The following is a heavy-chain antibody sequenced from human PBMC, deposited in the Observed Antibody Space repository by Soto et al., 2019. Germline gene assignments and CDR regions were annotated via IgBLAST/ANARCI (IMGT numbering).Heavy chain of an antibody. CDR2: FRSGGGT. CDR1: GDSISSYN. D-gene: IGHD3-10*01. Sequence: QVQLQESGPGLVKPSETLSLTCTVSGDSISSYNLAWIRQPPRKGLEWIGYFRSGGGTSYNPSLKSRVAISADTSMKQFSLRLSSVPAADTALYYCVRQGIGVLHGLVDVWGQGTTVTVSS. J-gene: IGHJ6*02. V-gene: IGHV4-59*08. CDR3: VRQGIGVLHGLVDV.